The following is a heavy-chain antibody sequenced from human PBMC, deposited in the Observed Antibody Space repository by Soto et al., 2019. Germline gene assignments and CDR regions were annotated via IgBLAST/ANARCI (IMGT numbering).Heavy chain of an antibody. Sequence: EVQLVESGGGLVQPGESLRLSCAPSAFDFGGSWMSWVRQAPGKGLEWVANIMPDGNKKYSVDSVKGRFTISRDNTKKSLVLQMNSLRADDTAVDYCARGCRWLDFRYGGQGTLVTVSS. V-gene: IGHV3-7*01. CDR1: AFDFGGSW. D-gene: IGHD6-19*01. CDR3: ARGCRWLDFRY. CDR2: IMPDGNKK. J-gene: IGHJ4*02.